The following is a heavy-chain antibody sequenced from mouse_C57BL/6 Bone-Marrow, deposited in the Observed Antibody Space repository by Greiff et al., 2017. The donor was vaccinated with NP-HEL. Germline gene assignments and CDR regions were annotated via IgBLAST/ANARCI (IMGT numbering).Heavy chain of an antibody. CDR1: GYTFTSYG. Sequence: VQLQQSGAELARPGASVKLSCKASGYTFTSYGISWVKQRTGQGLEWIGEIYPRSGNTYYNEKFKGKATLTADKSSSTAYMELRSLTSEDSAVYFCARERGSSYAMDYWGQGTSVTVSS. J-gene: IGHJ4*01. CDR2: IYPRSGNT. CDR3: ARERGSSYAMDY. D-gene: IGHD1-1*01. V-gene: IGHV1-81*01.